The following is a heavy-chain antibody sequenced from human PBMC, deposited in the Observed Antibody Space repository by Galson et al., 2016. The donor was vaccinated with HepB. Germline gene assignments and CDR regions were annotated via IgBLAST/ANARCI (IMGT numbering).Heavy chain of an antibody. CDR3: TTDRLRGYDYYGMDV. Sequence: SLRLSCAASGFTFSNVWMTWVRQAPGKGLEWVGRIKSHIDGGTTHYAATVKGRFSISREDSRDTLYLQMNRLKTEDTDVYCCTTDRLRGYDYYGMDVWGQGATVTVSS. J-gene: IGHJ6*02. CDR2: IKSHIDGGTT. V-gene: IGHV3-15*01. CDR1: GFTFSNVW.